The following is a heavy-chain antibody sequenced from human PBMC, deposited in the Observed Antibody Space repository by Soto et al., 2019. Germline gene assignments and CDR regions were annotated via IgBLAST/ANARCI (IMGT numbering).Heavy chain of an antibody. D-gene: IGHD4-17*01. CDR1: GFSFCSYP. Sequence: GGSLTLSCAASGFSFCSYPTNQLRQAPGKGLEWVSGIYGSGAMTFYADSMKGRVTISRDNSKNTLYLQMNSLRLEDTAVYYCAREGYYGDYFYNCGQGTLVTISS. CDR2: IYGSGAMT. J-gene: IGHJ4*02. CDR3: AREGYYGDYFYN. V-gene: IGHV3-23*01.